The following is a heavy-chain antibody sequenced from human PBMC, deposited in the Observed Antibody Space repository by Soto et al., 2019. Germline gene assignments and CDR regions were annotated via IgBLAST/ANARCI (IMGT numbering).Heavy chain of an antibody. CDR1: GGSISRSSNY. D-gene: IGHD4-17*01. Sequence: KPSETLSLTCTVSGGSISRSSNYWGWIRQPPGKGLEWIGSIYYSGNTYYNPSLKSRVTLSVDTSKNQFSLQLSSVTAADTAVYHCARQRPTNWFDPWGQGNLVTVSS. CDR3: ARQRPTNWFDP. V-gene: IGHV4-39*01. CDR2: IYYSGNT. J-gene: IGHJ5*02.